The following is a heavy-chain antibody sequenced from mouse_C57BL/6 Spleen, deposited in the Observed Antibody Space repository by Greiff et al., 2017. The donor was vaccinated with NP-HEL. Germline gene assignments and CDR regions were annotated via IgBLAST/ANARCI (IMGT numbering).Heavy chain of an antibody. CDR2: IYPGSGNT. V-gene: IGHV1-66*01. D-gene: IGHD4-1*01. CDR3: ARSELGPYYFDY. J-gene: IGHJ2*01. CDR1: GYSFTSYY. Sequence: VQLQQSGPELVKPGASVKISCKASGYSFTSYYIHWVKQRPGQGLEWIGWIYPGSGNTKYNEKFKGKATLTADTSSSTAYMQLSSLTSEDSAVYYCARSELGPYYFDYWGQGTTLTVSS.